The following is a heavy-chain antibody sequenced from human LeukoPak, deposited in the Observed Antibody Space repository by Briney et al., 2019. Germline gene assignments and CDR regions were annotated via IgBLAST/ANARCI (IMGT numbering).Heavy chain of an antibody. CDR1: GFTFSDYY. V-gene: IGHV3-11*01. Sequence: GGSLRLSCAASGFTFSDYYMSWIRQAPGKGLEWISYISSTGSNIYYADSVKGRFTISRDNAKNSLYLQMNSLRAEDTAVYYCARPQIFDCSSTSCYEADYWGQGTLVTVSS. CDR3: ARPQIFDCSSTSCYEADY. J-gene: IGHJ4*02. D-gene: IGHD2-2*01. CDR2: ISSTGSNI.